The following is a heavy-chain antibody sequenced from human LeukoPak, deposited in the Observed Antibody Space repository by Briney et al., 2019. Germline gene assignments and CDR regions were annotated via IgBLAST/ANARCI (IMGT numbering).Heavy chain of an antibody. CDR2: IKEDGSVR. V-gene: IGHV3-7*01. CDR1: GATFSRHW. Sequence: GGSLRLSCAASGATFSRHWMDWVRQAPGKGLEWVANIKEDGSVRQYVDSVKGRFTISRDNAKNSLYLQMNSLRAEDTAVYYCLAESSTSYEVYWGQGTLVTVSS. D-gene: IGHD6-6*01. J-gene: IGHJ4*02. CDR3: LAESSTSYEVY.